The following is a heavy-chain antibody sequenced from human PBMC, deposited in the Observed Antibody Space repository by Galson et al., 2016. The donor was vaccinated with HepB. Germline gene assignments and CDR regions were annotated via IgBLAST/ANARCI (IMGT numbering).Heavy chain of an antibody. D-gene: IGHD5-18*01. J-gene: IGHJ4*02. V-gene: IGHV3-30*18. Sequence: SLRLSCAASGFTFNRRGMHWVRQAPGKGLEWVAADSMDGRRKFYADSVKGRFTISRDNSNNMLFLQMSSLRAEDTAVYYCAKDGGYTYALGYWGRGTLVTGSS. CDR3: AKDGGYTYALGY. CDR1: GFTFNRRG. CDR2: DSMDGRRK.